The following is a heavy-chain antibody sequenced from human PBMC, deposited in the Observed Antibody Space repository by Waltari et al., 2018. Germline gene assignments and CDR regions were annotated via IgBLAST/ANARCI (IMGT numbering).Heavy chain of an antibody. CDR2: NWYDGSKK. J-gene: IGHJ3*01. D-gene: IGHD6-19*01. CDR1: GFSFRMHG. Sequence: QVQLVESGGGVVQPGRSLRLSCAASGFSFRMHGMAWVRQAPGKGLEWVAVNWYDGSKKFYADSVKGRFTVSRDNSNNIAFLEMNSLRVEDTAVYYCARWRRTVSGTVAYDLWGQGTMVSVSS. V-gene: IGHV3-33*01. CDR3: ARWRRTVSGTVAYDL.